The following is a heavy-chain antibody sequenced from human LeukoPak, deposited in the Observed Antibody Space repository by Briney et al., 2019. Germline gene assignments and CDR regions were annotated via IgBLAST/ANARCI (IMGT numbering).Heavy chain of an antibody. CDR2: ISGSGGST. J-gene: IGHJ4*02. CDR1: GFTFSSYA. V-gene: IGHV3-23*01. D-gene: IGHD5-18*01. Sequence: PGGSLRLSCAASGFTFSSYAMSWVRQAPGKGLEWVSAISGSGGSTYYADSVKGRFTISRDNSKNTLYLQMNSLRAEDTAVYYCAKGGQLWLMVLVDYFDYWGQGTLVTVSS. CDR3: AKGGQLWLMVLVDYFDY.